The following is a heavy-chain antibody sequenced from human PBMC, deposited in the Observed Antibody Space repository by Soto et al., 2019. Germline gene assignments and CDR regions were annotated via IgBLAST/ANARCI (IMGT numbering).Heavy chain of an antibody. V-gene: IGHV1-69*02. CDR2: IIPILGIA. CDR3: ASCSSTSCYLSDAFDI. D-gene: IGHD2-2*01. J-gene: IGHJ3*02. CDR1: GGTFSSYT. Sequence: QVQLVQSGAEVKKPGSSVKVSCKASGGTFSSYTISWVRQAPGQGLEWMGRIIPILGIANYAQKFQGRVTITADKSTSTAYMELSRLRSEESAVYYGASCSSTSCYLSDAFDIWGQGTMVTVSS.